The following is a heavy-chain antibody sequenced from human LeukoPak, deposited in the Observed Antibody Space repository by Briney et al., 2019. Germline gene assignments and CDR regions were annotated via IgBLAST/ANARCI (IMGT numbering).Heavy chain of an antibody. CDR1: GFVLSNYA. D-gene: IGHD5-24*01. Sequence: GGALRLSCAASGFVLSNYAMSWVRQAPGKGLEWVSTISASGSRTYYTDSVKGRFSISRDNSRNTMYLQMNSLRAEDTAIYYCARDIQLSTWGLGTMVTVSS. J-gene: IGHJ3*01. CDR2: ISASGSRT. CDR3: ARDIQLST. V-gene: IGHV3-23*01.